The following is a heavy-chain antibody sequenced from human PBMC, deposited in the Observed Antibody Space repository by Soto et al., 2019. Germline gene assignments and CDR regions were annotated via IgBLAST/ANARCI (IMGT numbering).Heavy chain of an antibody. CDR2: IYYSGSP. J-gene: IGHJ4*02. Sequence: SETLSLTCTVSGGSISTYYWSWIRQPPGKGLEWLGYIYYSGSPSYNPSLKSRVTISVDTSKNQFSLKLRSVTAADTAVYYCANELEPRFWVSHDLPNWGQGTLVTVSS. D-gene: IGHD1-1*01. CDR3: ANELEPRFWVSHDLPN. CDR1: GGSISTYY. V-gene: IGHV4-59*01.